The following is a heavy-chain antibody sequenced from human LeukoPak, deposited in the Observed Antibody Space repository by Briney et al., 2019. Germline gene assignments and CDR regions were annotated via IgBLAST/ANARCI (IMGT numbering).Heavy chain of an antibody. Sequence: PGRSLRLSCAASGLTFNDFAMHWVRQAPGKGLEWVSGISWNGDRTDYADSVKGRFTISRDNAKNSLYLQMNSLRDEDTAFYYCAKGAWRWLQEDAFNFWGQGTVVTVSS. J-gene: IGHJ3*01. CDR1: GLTFNDFA. D-gene: IGHD5-24*01. V-gene: IGHV3-9*01. CDR3: AKGAWRWLQEDAFNF. CDR2: ISWNGDRT.